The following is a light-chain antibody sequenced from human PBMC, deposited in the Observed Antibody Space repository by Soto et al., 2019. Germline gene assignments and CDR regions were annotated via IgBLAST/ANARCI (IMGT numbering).Light chain of an antibody. J-gene: IGLJ1*01. CDR2: GNS. CDR3: QSYDSSLSGYV. Sequence: QSVLTQPPSVSGAPGPSVTISCTGSSSNIGAGYDVHWYQQLPGTAPKLLIYGNSNRPSGVPDRFSGSKSGTSASLAITGLQAEDEADYYCQSYDSSLSGYVFGTGTKLTVL. CDR1: SSNIGAGYD. V-gene: IGLV1-40*01.